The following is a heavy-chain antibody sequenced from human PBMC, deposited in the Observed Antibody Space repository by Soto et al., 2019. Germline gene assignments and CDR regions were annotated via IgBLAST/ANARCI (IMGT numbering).Heavy chain of an antibody. J-gene: IGHJ6*02. CDR2: INTNTGNP. CDR1: GYTFTSYA. Sequence: QVQLVQSGSELKKPGASVKVSCKASGYTFTSYAMNWVRQAPGQGLEWMGWINTNTGNPTYAQGFTGRFVFSLNTSASRAYVRFFGLESDNTAVYSSAGAHRGNAGHRLFMDVWGQRTTVTVSS. V-gene: IGHV7-4-1*01. D-gene: IGHD2-15*01. CDR3: AGAHRGNAGHRLFMDV.